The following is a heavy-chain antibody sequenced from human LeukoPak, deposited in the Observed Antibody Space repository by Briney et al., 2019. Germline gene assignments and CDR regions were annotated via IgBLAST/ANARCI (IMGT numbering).Heavy chain of an antibody. CDR1: GFTFDDHA. J-gene: IGHJ4*02. D-gene: IGHD3-10*02. V-gene: IGHV3-43*02. Sequence: GGSLRLSCAASGFTFDDHAMFWVRQVPGKGLEWVSLITGNSGSTDYAESVKGRFTISRDNNKNSLYLQMKSLRTEDTALYYCVRDMSGVDSFAWGRGTLVTVSS. CDR3: VRDMSGVDSFA. CDR2: ITGNSGST.